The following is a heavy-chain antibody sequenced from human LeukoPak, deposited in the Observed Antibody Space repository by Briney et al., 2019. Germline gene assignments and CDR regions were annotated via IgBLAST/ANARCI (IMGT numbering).Heavy chain of an antibody. V-gene: IGHV1-2*02. Sequence: ASVKVSCKASGYTFTGYYMHWVRQAPGQGPEWMGWINPNSGGTNYAQKFQGRVTMTRDASISTAYMELCRLRSDDTAVYYCARDRVGYSSGWFDYWGQGTLVTVSS. CDR3: ARDRVGYSSGWFDY. CDR1: GYTFTGYY. D-gene: IGHD6-19*01. J-gene: IGHJ4*02. CDR2: INPNSGGT.